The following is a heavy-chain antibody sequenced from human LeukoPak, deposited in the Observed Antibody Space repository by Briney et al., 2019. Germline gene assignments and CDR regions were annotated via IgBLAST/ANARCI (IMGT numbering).Heavy chain of an antibody. Sequence: SVKVSCKASGGTFSSYAISWVRQAPGQGLEWMGGIIPIFGTANYAQKFQGRVTITADESTSTVYLEVSSLRSEDTAVYYCARDRGTTGSFYFDYWGQGTLVTVSS. V-gene: IGHV1-69*13. CDR2: IIPIFGTA. D-gene: IGHD4-11*01. CDR1: GGTFSSYA. J-gene: IGHJ4*02. CDR3: ARDRGTTGSFYFDY.